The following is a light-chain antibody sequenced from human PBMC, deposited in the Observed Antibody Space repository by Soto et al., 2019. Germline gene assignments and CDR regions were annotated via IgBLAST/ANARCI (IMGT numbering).Light chain of an antibody. J-gene: IGLJ2*01. Sequence: QAVLTQPPSASGTPGQTIAISCSGGSSNIGSHTVNWYQQLPGTAPRLLIYSNTQRPSGVPDRFSGSKSGNSASLAISGHQSEYEGDYYCAAWDDNLNGVVFGGGTEVTVL. V-gene: IGLV1-44*01. CDR3: AAWDDNLNGVV. CDR2: SNT. CDR1: SSNIGSHT.